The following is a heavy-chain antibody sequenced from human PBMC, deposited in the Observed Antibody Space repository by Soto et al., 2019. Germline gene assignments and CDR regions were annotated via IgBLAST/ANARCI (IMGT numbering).Heavy chain of an antibody. CDR1: GFTFSSYA. Sequence: GGSLRLSCAASGFTFSSYAMHWVRQAPGKGLEWVAVISYDGSNKYYADSVKGRFTISTDNSKNTLYLQMNSLRAEDTAVYYCARDLGSGDGFADAFDIWGQGTMVTVSS. CDR2: ISYDGSNK. D-gene: IGHD7-27*01. V-gene: IGHV3-30*04. J-gene: IGHJ3*02. CDR3: ARDLGSGDGFADAFDI.